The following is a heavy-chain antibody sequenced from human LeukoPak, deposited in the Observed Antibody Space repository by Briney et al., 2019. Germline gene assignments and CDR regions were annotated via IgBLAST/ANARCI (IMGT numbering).Heavy chain of an antibody. J-gene: IGHJ4*02. CDR3: AKAPVTTCSGAYCYPFDY. CDR1: GFTFSSYS. CDR2: ISSSSSYI. V-gene: IGHV3-21*01. D-gene: IGHD2-15*01. Sequence: GGSLRLSCAASGFTFSSYSMNWVRQAPGKGLEWVSCISSSSSYIYYADSVKGRFTISRDNAKNSLHLQMNSLRAEDTALYYCAKAPVTTCSGAYCYPFDYWGQGTLVTVSS.